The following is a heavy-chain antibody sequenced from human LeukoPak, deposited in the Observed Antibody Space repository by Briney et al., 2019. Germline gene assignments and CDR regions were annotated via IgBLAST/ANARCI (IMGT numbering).Heavy chain of an antibody. J-gene: IGHJ4*02. CDR3: ARVGYYSSGPFSYFDY. CDR1: GITASSYA. V-gene: IGHV3-23*01. CDR2: ISGSGDRT. Sequence: GGSLRLSCAASGITASSYAMTWVRQAPGKGLEWVSTISGSGDRTLYADSVKGRFTISRDNFKNTLYLQMNSLRVEDTAVYYCARVGYYSSGPFSYFDYWGQGTLVTVSS. D-gene: IGHD3-10*01.